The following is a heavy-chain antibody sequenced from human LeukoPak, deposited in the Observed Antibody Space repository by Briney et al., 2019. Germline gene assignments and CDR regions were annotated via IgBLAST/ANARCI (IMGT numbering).Heavy chain of an antibody. J-gene: IGHJ4*02. CDR1: AFTFNTNP. CDR3: AKERQTTTAFDS. V-gene: IGHV3-23*01. D-gene: IGHD4-17*01. CDR2: ISDSGGRT. Sequence: GGSLRLSCATSAFTFNTNPMAWVRQAPGKGLEWVSLISDSGGRTYYADSVKGRFTISRDNSKNTLFLQMSSLRVEDTAIYYCAKERQTTTAFDSWGQGTLVTVSS.